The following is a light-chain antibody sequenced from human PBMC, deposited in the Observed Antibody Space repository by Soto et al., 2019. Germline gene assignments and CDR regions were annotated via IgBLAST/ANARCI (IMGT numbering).Light chain of an antibody. J-gene: IGKJ2*01. V-gene: IGKV3-15*01. CDR1: QGVSSN. Sequence: DIEMTQSPASLSVSPGERATLSCRASQGVSSNLAWYQQKPGQAPRLLIYGASTMATGIPARFSGSGSGREFSLLISSMLSDDFAVYYCQQYNNWPPYTFGQGTKLEIK. CDR2: GAS. CDR3: QQYNNWPPYT.